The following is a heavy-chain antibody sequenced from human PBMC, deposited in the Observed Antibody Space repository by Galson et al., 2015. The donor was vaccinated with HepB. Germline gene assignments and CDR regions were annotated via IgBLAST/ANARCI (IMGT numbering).Heavy chain of an antibody. CDR1: GYTFTGYY. J-gene: IGHJ4*02. Sequence: SVKVSCKASGYTFTGYYVHWVRQAPGQGLEWMGRINPNSGGTNYAQKFQGRVTMTRDTSISTAYMELSRLRSDDTAVYYCARVSSGYFYPIDYWGQGTLVTVSS. CDR3: ARVSSGYFYPIDY. V-gene: IGHV1-2*06. D-gene: IGHD3-22*01. CDR2: INPNSGGT.